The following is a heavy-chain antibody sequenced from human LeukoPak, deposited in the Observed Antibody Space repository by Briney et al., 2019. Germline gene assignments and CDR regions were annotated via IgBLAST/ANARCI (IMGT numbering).Heavy chain of an antibody. D-gene: IGHD6-19*01. Sequence: SETLSLTCTVSGGSISSSSYYWGWIRQPPGTGLEWIGSIYYSGSTYYNPSLKSRVTISVDTSKNQFSLKLSSVTAADTAVYYCARLGEYSSGWYTYWYFDLWGRGTLVTVSS. CDR1: GGSISSSSYY. V-gene: IGHV4-39*01. CDR3: ARLGEYSSGWYTYWYFDL. CDR2: IYYSGST. J-gene: IGHJ2*01.